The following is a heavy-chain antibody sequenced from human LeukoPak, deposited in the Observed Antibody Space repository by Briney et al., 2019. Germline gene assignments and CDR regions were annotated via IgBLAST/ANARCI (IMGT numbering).Heavy chain of an antibody. Sequence: PSETLSLTCTVSRGSTSTYYWSWIRQPAGKGLEWIGRIYPSGNTNFNPSLMSRVTMSIDTSKNQFSLKLSSVTAADTAVYYCARVIPLWFGEAYFDYWGQGTLVTVSS. CDR2: IYPSGNT. CDR3: ARVIPLWFGEAYFDY. D-gene: IGHD3-10*01. J-gene: IGHJ4*02. V-gene: IGHV4-4*07. CDR1: RGSTSTYY.